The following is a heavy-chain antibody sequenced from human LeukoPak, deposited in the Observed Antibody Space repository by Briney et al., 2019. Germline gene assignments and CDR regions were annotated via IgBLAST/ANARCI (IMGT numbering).Heavy chain of an antibody. V-gene: IGHV7-4-1*02. CDR1: GGTFSSYA. J-gene: IGHJ4*02. Sequence: ASVRVFCKASGGTFSSYALSWVRQAPGQGLEWMGWINTNTGNPTYAQGFFTGRYVFSLDTSVNTAYLQITGLKADDTAVYYCGRDPKLGIRGYTYGYIDFWGQGTLVTVAS. D-gene: IGHD5-18*01. CDR3: GRDPKLGIRGYTYGYIDF. CDR2: INTNTGNP.